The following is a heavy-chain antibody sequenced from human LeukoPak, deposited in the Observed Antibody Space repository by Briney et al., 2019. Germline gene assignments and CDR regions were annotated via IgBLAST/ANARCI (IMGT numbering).Heavy chain of an antibody. Sequence: GRSLRLSCAASGFSFSSYGMHWVRQAPGKGLEGVAIISYDGSNKYYADSVKGRFTISRDNSKNTLSLQMNSLRPEDTAVYYCAKDSYGYSSGGPLFDYWGQGTLVTVSS. CDR2: ISYDGSNK. CDR1: GFSFSSYG. V-gene: IGHV3-30*18. J-gene: IGHJ4*02. CDR3: AKDSYGYSSGGPLFDY. D-gene: IGHD6-19*01.